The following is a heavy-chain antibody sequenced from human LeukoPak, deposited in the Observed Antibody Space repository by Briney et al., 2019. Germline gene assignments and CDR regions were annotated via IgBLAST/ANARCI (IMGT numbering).Heavy chain of an antibody. D-gene: IGHD2-2*01. CDR2: INPSGGST. CDR3: ARDIRPISTSFDAFDI. V-gene: IGHV1-46*01. Sequence: ASVKVSSKASGYTFTSYYMHWVRQAPGQGLEWMGIINPSGGSTSYAQKFQGRVTMTRDTSTSTVYMELSSLRSEDTAVYYCARDIRPISTSFDAFDIWGQGTMVTVSS. CDR1: GYTFTSYY. J-gene: IGHJ3*02.